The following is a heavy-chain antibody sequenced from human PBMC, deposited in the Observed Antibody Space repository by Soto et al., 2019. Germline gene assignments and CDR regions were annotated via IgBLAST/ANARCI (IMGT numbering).Heavy chain of an antibody. Sequence: QVQLQESGPGLVKPSQTLSLTCTVSGGSISSGGYYWSWIRQHPGKGLEWIGYIYYSGSTYYNPSLKSRVTISVDTSKNQFSLKLSSVTAADTAVYYCAREQRYYGSGYYGMDVWGQGTTVTVSS. V-gene: IGHV4-31*03. CDR2: IYYSGST. CDR1: GGSISSGGYY. D-gene: IGHD3-10*01. CDR3: AREQRYYGSGYYGMDV. J-gene: IGHJ6*02.